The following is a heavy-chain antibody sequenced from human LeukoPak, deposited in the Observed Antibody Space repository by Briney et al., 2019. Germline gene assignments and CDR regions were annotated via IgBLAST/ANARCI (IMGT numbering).Heavy chain of an antibody. CDR2: IYYSGST. J-gene: IGHJ6*04. Sequence: SETLSLTCTVSGGSISSGDYYWSWIRQPPGKGLEWIGYIYYSGSTYYNPSLKSRVTISVDTSKNQFSLKLSPVTAADTAVYYCARVGGDYAMDVWGKGTTVTVSS. CDR1: GGSISSGDYY. V-gene: IGHV4-30-4*08. CDR3: ARVGGDYAMDV. D-gene: IGHD4-17*01.